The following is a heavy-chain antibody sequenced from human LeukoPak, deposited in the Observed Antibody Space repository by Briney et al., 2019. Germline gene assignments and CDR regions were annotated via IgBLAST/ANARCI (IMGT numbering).Heavy chain of an antibody. Sequence: GGSLRLSCAASGFTFSSYAMSWVRQAPGKGLEWVSSISGSGDSTYYAESVKGRFTISRDNSKNTLYLQMNSLRAEDTAVYYCAKDLYYYDSSGYYYAVDYWGQGTLDTVSS. CDR3: AKDLYYYDSSGYYYAVDY. V-gene: IGHV3-23*01. CDR2: ISGSGDST. J-gene: IGHJ4*02. D-gene: IGHD3-22*01. CDR1: GFTFSSYA.